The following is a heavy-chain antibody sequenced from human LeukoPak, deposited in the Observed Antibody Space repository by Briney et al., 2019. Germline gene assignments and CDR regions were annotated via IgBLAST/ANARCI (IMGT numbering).Heavy chain of an antibody. Sequence: ASVKVSCEASGYTFTGYYMHWVRQAPGQGLEWMGWINPNSGGTNYAQKFQGRVTMTRDTSISTAYMELSRLTSDATAVYYCARDSVQVVRFDYWGQGTLVTVSS. CDR1: GYTFTGYY. V-gene: IGHV1-2*02. J-gene: IGHJ4*02. CDR3: ARDSVQVVRFDY. CDR2: INPNSGGT.